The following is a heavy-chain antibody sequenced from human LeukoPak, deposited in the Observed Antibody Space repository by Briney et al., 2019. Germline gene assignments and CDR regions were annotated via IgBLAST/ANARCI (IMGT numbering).Heavy chain of an antibody. V-gene: IGHV3-48*01. D-gene: IGHD3-16*01. CDR3: ARGCAPVFYYYMDV. CDR2: ISSSSSTI. J-gene: IGHJ6*03. CDR1: GFTFSSYS. Sequence: GGSLRLSCAASGFTFSSYSMNWVRQAPGKGLEWVSYISSSSSTIYYADSVRGRFTISRDNAKNSLYLQMNSLRAEDTAVYYCARGCAPVFYYYMDVWGKGTTVTVSS.